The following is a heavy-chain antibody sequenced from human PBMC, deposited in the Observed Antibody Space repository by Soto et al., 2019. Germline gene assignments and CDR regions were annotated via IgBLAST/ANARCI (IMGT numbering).Heavy chain of an antibody. Sequence: GGSLRLSCAASGFTFSSYAMSWVRQAPGKGLEWVSAISGSGGSTYYADSVKGRFTISRDNSKNTLYLQMNSLRAEDTAVYYCAILPLYGTGGRGYFDYGGQGTLVTVS. V-gene: IGHV3-23*01. CDR2: ISGSGGST. CDR3: AILPLYGTGGRGYFDY. D-gene: IGHD3-10*01. CDR1: GFTFSSYA. J-gene: IGHJ4*02.